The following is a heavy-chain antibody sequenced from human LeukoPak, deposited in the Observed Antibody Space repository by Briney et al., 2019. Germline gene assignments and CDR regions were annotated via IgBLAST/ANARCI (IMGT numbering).Heavy chain of an antibody. V-gene: IGHV3-53*01. CDR3: ARVSTTPGSYYGMDV. CDR2: IYSGGNS. Sequence: GGSLRLSCAASGFSVSSNHMSWVRQAPGGGLEWVSVIYSGGNSYYADSVEGRFTISRDNSKNTLYLQMNSLRAEDTAVYYCARVSTTPGSYYGMDVWGQGTTVTVSS. D-gene: IGHD1-26*01. J-gene: IGHJ6*02. CDR1: GFSVSSNH.